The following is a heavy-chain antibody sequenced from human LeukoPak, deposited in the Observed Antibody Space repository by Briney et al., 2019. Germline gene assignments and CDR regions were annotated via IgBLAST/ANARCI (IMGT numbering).Heavy chain of an antibody. V-gene: IGHV3-53*01. CDR3: ARGGRGSAAVVAPRSFDI. Sequence: GGSLRLSCAASGFTVSSNYMSWVRQAPGKGLEWVSVIYSGGSTYYADSVKGRFTISRDNSKNTLYLQMNSLRAEDSALYYCARGGRGSAAVVAPRSFDIWGQGTMVTVSS. J-gene: IGHJ3*02. D-gene: IGHD3-22*01. CDR2: IYSGGST. CDR1: GFTVSSNY.